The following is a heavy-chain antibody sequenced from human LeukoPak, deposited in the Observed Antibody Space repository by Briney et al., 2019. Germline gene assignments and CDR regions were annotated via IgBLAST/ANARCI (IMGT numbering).Heavy chain of an antibody. Sequence: SETLSVTCTVSGGSISSYYWNWIRQPAGKGLEWIWRIYTSGSTDYNPSRTSRVTMSVDTSKNQFSLKLSSVTAADTAVYYCARGTQYYYDSSGYYSRYFDYWGQGTLVTVSS. CDR3: ARGTQYYYDSSGYYSRYFDY. J-gene: IGHJ4*02. V-gene: IGHV4-4*07. D-gene: IGHD3-22*01. CDR2: IYTSGST. CDR1: GGSISSYY.